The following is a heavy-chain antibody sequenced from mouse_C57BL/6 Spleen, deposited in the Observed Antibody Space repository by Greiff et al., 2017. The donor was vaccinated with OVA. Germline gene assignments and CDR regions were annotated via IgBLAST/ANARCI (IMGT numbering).Heavy chain of an antibody. CDR2: IYPGDGDT. CDR1: GYAFSSSW. CDR3: ADYDYVSFAY. D-gene: IGHD2-4*01. V-gene: IGHV1-82*01. Sequence: QVQLQQSGPELVKPGASVKISCKASGYAFSSSWMNWVKQRPGKGLEWIGRIYPGDGDTNYNGKFKGKATLTADKSSSTAYMQLSSLTSEDAAVYFCADYDYVSFAYWGQGTLVTVSA. J-gene: IGHJ3*01.